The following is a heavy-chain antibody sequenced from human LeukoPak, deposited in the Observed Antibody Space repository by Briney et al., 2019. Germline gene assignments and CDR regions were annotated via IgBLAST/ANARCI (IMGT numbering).Heavy chain of an antibody. CDR1: GFTFSSYG. Sequence: PGRSLRLSCAASGFTFSSYGMHWVRQAPGKGLGWVAVISYDGSNKYYADSVKGRFTISRDNSKNTLYLQMNSLRAEDTAVYYCAKDSRVGGGRSIAALVYYYGMDVWGQGTTVTVSS. D-gene: IGHD6-6*01. CDR3: AKDSRVGGGRSIAALVYYYGMDV. J-gene: IGHJ6*02. V-gene: IGHV3-30*18. CDR2: ISYDGSNK.